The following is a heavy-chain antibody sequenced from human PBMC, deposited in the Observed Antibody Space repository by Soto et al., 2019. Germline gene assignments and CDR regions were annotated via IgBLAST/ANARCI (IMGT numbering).Heavy chain of an antibody. D-gene: IGHD2-2*01. Sequence: PSETLSLTCAVYGGSFSGYYWSWIRQPPGKGLEWIGEINHSGSTNYNPSLKSRVTISVDTSKNQFSLKLSSVTAADTAVYYCARGDILVLPAAMEPYYYYYGMDVWGQGNTVALS. CDR2: INHSGST. CDR3: ARGDILVLPAAMEPYYYYYGMDV. CDR1: GGSFSGYY. J-gene: IGHJ6*02. V-gene: IGHV4-34*01.